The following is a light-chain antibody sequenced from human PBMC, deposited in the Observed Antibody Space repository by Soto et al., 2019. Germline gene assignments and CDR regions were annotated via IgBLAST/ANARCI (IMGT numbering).Light chain of an antibody. CDR2: GAS. CDR1: QSVSSN. V-gene: IGKV3-15*01. Sequence: EIVMTQSPATLSVSPGERATLSCRASQSVSSNLARYQQKPGQAPRLLIYGASTRPTGIPARFSGSGSGTEFTLTISSLQSEDFAVYYCQQYNNWPQTFGQGTKVEIK. J-gene: IGKJ1*01. CDR3: QQYNNWPQT.